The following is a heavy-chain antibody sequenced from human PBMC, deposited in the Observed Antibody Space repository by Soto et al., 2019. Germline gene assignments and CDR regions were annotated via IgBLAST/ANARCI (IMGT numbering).Heavy chain of an antibody. CDR2: FSGSGDNT. J-gene: IGHJ4*02. CDR1: GFTFSNYA. CDR3: AKEGPEFSSSSLYYFDY. Sequence: GGSLRLSCGASGFTFSNYAMSWVRQAPGKGLEWVSTFSGSGDNTYYADSVKGRFAISRDNSKNTLYLQMSILRADDTAVYYCAKEGPEFSSSSLYYFDYWGQGALVTVSS. D-gene: IGHD6-6*01. V-gene: IGHV3-23*01.